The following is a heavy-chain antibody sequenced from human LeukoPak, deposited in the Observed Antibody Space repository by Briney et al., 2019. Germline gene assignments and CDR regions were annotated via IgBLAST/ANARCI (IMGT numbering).Heavy chain of an antibody. CDR3: ARETEYYYDSSGYYPLDY. J-gene: IGHJ4*02. D-gene: IGHD3-22*01. Sequence: PVKVSCKASGGTFSSYAISWVRQAPGQGLEWMGGIIPIFGTANYAQKFQGRVTITTDESTSTAYMELSSLRSEDTAVYYCARETEYYYDSSGYYPLDYWGQGTLVTVSS. V-gene: IGHV1-69*05. CDR1: GGTFSSYA. CDR2: IIPIFGTA.